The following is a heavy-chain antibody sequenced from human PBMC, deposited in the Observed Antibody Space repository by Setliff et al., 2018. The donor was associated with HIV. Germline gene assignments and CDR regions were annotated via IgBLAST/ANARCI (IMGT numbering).Heavy chain of an antibody. CDR1: GGSTSSYY. D-gene: IGHD6-6*01. Sequence: SETLSLTCTVSGGSTSSYYWSWIRQPPGKGLEWIGYIYYSGSTNYNPSLKSRVTISVDTAKNQFSLTLSSVTAADTAVYYCARHVGYRRSSLDYWGQGNLVTVPS. J-gene: IGHJ4*02. CDR3: ARHVGYRRSSLDY. CDR2: IYYSGST. V-gene: IGHV4-59*08.